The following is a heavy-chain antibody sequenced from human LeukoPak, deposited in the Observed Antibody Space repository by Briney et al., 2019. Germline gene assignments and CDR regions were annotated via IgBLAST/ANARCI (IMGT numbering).Heavy chain of an antibody. J-gene: IGHJ3*02. D-gene: IGHD6-13*01. CDR3: AKGAGSSAFDI. CDR2: VSAGYIT. V-gene: IGHV3-23*01. Sequence: GGSLRLSCAASGFTFSSSSMSWVRQAPGKGLKWVSSVSAGYITYYADSVKGRFTISRDNSKNTLYLQMKSLRAEDTAIYYCAKGAGSSAFDIWGQGTMVTVSS. CDR1: GFTFSSSS.